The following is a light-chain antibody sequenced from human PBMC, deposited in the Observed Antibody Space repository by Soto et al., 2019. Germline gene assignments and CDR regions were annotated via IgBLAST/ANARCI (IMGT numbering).Light chain of an antibody. V-gene: IGLV2-14*01. J-gene: IGLJ1*01. Sequence: QSVLTQPAAVSGSPGQSIAISCTGTSSDVGTYNSVSWYQQYPGKAPKLMIHDVSNRPSGVSDRFSGSKSGNTASLTISGLQPEDEADYYCSSYTSSSSYAFGSGTKVTVL. CDR2: DVS. CDR3: SSYTSSSSYA. CDR1: SSDVGTYNS.